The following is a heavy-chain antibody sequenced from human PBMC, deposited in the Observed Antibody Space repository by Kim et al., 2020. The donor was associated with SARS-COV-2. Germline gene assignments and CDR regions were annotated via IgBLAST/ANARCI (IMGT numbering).Heavy chain of an antibody. CDR3: ARAGYSSGYVGYLDY. D-gene: IGHD2-8*02. CDR1: GYSFNMYA. V-gene: IGHV1-3*01. J-gene: IGHJ4*02. CDR2: VNVGSGYT. Sequence: ASVKVSCKASGYSFNMYAIHWVRQAPGQRPEWLGWVNVGSGYTKYSQTFQGRVTITTDTSATTGYMEVSGLRSEDSAVYYCARAGYSSGYVGYLDYWGEGTLVAVSS.